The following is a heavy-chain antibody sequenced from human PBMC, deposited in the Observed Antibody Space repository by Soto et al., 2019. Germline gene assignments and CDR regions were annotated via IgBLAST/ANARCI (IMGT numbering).Heavy chain of an antibody. V-gene: IGHV3-23*01. J-gene: IGHJ4*02. Sequence: EVQLLESGGGLVQPGGSLRLSCAASGFTFSSYAMSWVRQAPGKGLEWVSAISGSGGSTYYADSVKGRFTISRDNSKNTLYLQMNRLRAEDTAVYYWAKAMVRGDPFDYWGPGTLVTVSS. D-gene: IGHD3-10*01. CDR1: GFTFSSYA. CDR3: AKAMVRGDPFDY. CDR2: ISGSGGST.